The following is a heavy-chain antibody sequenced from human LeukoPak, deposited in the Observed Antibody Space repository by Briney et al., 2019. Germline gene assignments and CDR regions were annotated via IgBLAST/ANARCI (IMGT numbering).Heavy chain of an antibody. J-gene: IGHJ4*02. CDR2: IYSGGST. CDR1: GFTVSSNY. D-gene: IGHD1-26*01. V-gene: IGHV3-53*01. CDR3: ARSLISGSYYVDY. Sequence: GGSLRLSCAASGFTVSSNYMSWVRQAPGKGLEWVSVIYSGGSTYYADSVKGRFTTSRDNAKNSLYLQMNSLRAEDTAVYYCARSLISGSYYVDYWGQGTLVTVSS.